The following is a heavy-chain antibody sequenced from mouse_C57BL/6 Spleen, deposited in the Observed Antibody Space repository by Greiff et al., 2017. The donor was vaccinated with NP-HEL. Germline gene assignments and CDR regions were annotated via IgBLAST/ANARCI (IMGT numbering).Heavy chain of an antibody. CDR2: INPSNGGT. D-gene: IGHD2-5*01. J-gene: IGHJ3*01. CDR1: GYTFTSYW. CDR3: ARYSYYSNYSFAY. V-gene: IGHV1-53*01. Sequence: VQLQQSGTELVKPGASVKLSCKASGYTFTSYWMHWVKQRPGQGLEWIGNINPSNGGTNYNEKFKSKATLTVDKSSSTAYMQLSSLTSEDSAVYYCARYSYYSNYSFAYWGQGTLVTVSA.